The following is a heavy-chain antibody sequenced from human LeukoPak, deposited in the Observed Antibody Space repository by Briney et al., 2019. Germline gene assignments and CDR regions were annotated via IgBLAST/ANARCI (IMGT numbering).Heavy chain of an antibody. D-gene: IGHD3-16*02. J-gene: IGHJ4*02. Sequence: SETLSLTCTVSGYSISSGYYWGWIRQPPGKGLEWIGSIYHSGSTYYNPSLKSRVTISVDTSKSQFSLKLSSVTAADTAVYYCARMIGLGEVSPYFDYWGQGTLVTVFS. V-gene: IGHV4-38-2*02. CDR1: GYSISSGYY. CDR2: IYHSGST. CDR3: ARMIGLGEVSPYFDY.